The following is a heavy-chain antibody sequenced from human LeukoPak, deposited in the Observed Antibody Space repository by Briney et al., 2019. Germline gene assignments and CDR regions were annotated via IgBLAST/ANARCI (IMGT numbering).Heavy chain of an antibody. CDR3: ARDQYYGFWSGSTGFDP. CDR2: INSDGSST. J-gene: IGHJ5*02. V-gene: IGHV3-74*01. CDR1: GFTFSSYW. D-gene: IGHD3-3*01. Sequence: PGGSLRLSCAASGFTFSSYWMHWVRQAPGKGLVWVSRINSDGSSTSYADSVKGRFTISRDNAKNTLYLQMNSLRAEDTAVYYCARDQYYGFWSGSTGFDPWGQGTLVTVSS.